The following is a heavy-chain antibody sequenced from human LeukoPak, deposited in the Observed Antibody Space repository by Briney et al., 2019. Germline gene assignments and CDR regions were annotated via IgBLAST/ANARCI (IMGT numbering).Heavy chain of an antibody. CDR1: GGTFSSYA. CDR3: ARGRGYCSSTSCFAGYYYYYMDV. J-gene: IGHJ6*03. D-gene: IGHD2-2*01. Sequence: PMASVKVSCKASGGTFSSYAISWVRQAPAQGLEWMGGIIPIFGTANYAQKFQGRVTITADESTSTAYMELSSLRSEDTAVYYCARGRGYCSSTSCFAGYYYYYMDVWGKGTTVTISS. CDR2: IIPIFGTA. V-gene: IGHV1-69*13.